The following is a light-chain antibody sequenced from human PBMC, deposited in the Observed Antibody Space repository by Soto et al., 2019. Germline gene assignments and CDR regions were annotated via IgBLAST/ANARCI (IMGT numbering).Light chain of an antibody. Sequence: EIVLTQSPATLSLSPGERATLSCRASQSVSSYLAWYQQQPGQAPRLLIYDASNRATGIPARFSGSGSGTDFTRTISSLEPEDSAVYDCQQRSNWPPAPTFGAGTKVEIK. CDR2: DAS. V-gene: IGKV3-11*01. CDR3: QQRSNWPPAPT. J-gene: IGKJ4*01. CDR1: QSVSSY.